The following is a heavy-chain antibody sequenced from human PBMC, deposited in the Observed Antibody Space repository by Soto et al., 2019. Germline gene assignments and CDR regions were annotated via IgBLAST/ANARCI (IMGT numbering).Heavy chain of an antibody. CDR1: GGSISSRNW. V-gene: IGHV4-4*02. J-gene: IGHJ6*02. CDR3: ARDRDSSDTGGMDA. D-gene: IGHD3-22*01. Sequence: QVELQESGPGLVKPLGTLSLTCAVSGGSISSRNWWSWVRQAPGKGLEWIGEIRHSGTTNYNPSLKSRVTISVDKSKNQFSLNLSSVTAADTAVYYCARDRDSSDTGGMDAWGQGTTVTVSS. CDR2: IRHSGTT.